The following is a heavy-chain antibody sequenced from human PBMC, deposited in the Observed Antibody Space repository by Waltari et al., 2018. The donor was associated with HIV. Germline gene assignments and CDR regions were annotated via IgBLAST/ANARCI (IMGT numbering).Heavy chain of an antibody. CDR2: IYYSGST. CDR1: GGPIRRSSYY. D-gene: IGHD6-13*01. J-gene: IGHJ5*02. CDR3: ARAAPWNWFDP. Sequence: QLQLQESGPGLVKPSETLSLTCTVSGGPIRRSSYYWGWIRQPPGKGLEWIGSIYYSGSTYYNPSLKSRVTISVDTSKNQFSLKLSSVTAADTAVYYCARAAPWNWFDPWGQGTLVTVSS. V-gene: IGHV4-39*01.